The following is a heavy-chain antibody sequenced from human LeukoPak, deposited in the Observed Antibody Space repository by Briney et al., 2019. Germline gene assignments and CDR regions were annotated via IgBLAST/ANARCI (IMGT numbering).Heavy chain of an antibody. CDR1: GFTFTSFG. V-gene: IGHV3-23*01. CDR2: ISGSGGST. J-gene: IGHJ4*02. Sequence: GGSLRLSCTASGFTFTSFGMSWVRQAPGKGLEWVSTISGSGGSTYYADSVKGRFTISRDNAKNSLYLQMNRLRAEDTAVYYCARDGSGRVPEMSAPDYWGQGTLVTVSS. CDR3: ARDGSGRVPEMSAPDY. D-gene: IGHD3-10*01.